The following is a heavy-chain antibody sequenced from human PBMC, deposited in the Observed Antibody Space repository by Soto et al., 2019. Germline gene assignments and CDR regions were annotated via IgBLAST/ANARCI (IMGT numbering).Heavy chain of an antibody. Sequence: EVHLSESGGGLVQPGESLRLSCTTSGFTFTNYAINWVRQAPGKGLEWVSVIGATGATYYADSVKGRFTVSRDSSKNTVYLQMNSLRAEDTAVYYCARVPPYYYDSSGYYSDYWGQGTLVTVSS. D-gene: IGHD3-22*01. CDR3: ARVPPYYYDSSGYYSDY. CDR1: GFTFTNYA. V-gene: IGHV3-23*01. J-gene: IGHJ4*02. CDR2: IGATGAT.